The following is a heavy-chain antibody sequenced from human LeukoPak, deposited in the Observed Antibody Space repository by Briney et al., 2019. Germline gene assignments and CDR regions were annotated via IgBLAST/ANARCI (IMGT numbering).Heavy chain of an antibody. V-gene: IGHV1-18*01. CDR3: ARSSYYDFWWDY. Sequence: GASVKVSCKASGYTFTSYGISWVRQAPGQGLEWMGWISAYNGNTNYAQKLQGRVTMTTDTSTSTAYMELSSLRSKDTAVYYCARSSYYDFWWDYWGQGTLVTVSS. CDR2: ISAYNGNT. D-gene: IGHD3-3*01. CDR1: GYTFTSYG. J-gene: IGHJ4*02.